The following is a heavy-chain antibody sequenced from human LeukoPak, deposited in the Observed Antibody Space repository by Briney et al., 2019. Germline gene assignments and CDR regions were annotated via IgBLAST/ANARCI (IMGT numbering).Heavy chain of an antibody. CDR3: ARGAPRDCSPSSCSLFDH. CDR2: IVQDGSGK. J-gene: IGHJ4*01. V-gene: IGHV3-7*01. D-gene: IGHD2-15*01. CDR1: GLTFGNYW. Sequence: GGSLRLSCAASGLTFGNYWMSWVRQAPGQGLEWVANIVQDGSGKYYVDSVRGRFPISRDNAKSSLYLQMNSLRAEDTAVYYCARGAPRDCSPSSCSLFDHWGRGTQVIVSS.